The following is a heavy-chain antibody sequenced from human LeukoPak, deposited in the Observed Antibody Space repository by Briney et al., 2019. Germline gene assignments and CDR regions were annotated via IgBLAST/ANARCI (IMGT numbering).Heavy chain of an antibody. J-gene: IGHJ4*02. V-gene: IGHV4-30-4*01. CDR1: GGSISSGDYY. CDR3: AREDDSSGYYYPNY. Sequence: SETLSLTCTVSGGSISSGDYYWSWIRQPPGKGLEWIVYIYYSGSTYYNPSLKSRVTISVDTSKDQFPLKLSSVTAADTAVYYCAREDDSSGYYYPNYWGQGTLVTVSS. D-gene: IGHD3-22*01. CDR2: IYYSGST.